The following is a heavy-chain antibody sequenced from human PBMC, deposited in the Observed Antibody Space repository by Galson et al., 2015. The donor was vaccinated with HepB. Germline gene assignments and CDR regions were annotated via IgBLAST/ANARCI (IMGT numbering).Heavy chain of an antibody. Sequence: SVKVSCKASGYIFGYYYIHWVRQAPGQGLEWMGWINPNSGDTNYAQEFQGRVTMTTDTSITTTYMNLRSLGSGDPAIYYCARDLRGGHPLSAFDFWGHGTLVTVSS. CDR3: ARDLRGGHPLSAFDF. V-gene: IGHV1-2*02. D-gene: IGHD3-10*01. CDR1: GYIFGYYY. J-gene: IGHJ3*01. CDR2: INPNSGDT.